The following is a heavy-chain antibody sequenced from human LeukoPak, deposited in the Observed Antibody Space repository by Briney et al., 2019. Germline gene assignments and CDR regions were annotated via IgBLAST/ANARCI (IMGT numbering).Heavy chain of an antibody. CDR1: VGSISGYY. CDR3: ARDDSGSYYFDS. Sequence: SETLSLTCTVSVGSISGYYWSWIRQPPGKGLEWIAYIYYSGSTNYNPSLKSRVTISLDTSKNQFSLKLTSVTAADTAVYYCARDDSGSYYFDSWGQGTLVTVSS. D-gene: IGHD6-19*01. V-gene: IGHV4-59*01. J-gene: IGHJ4*02. CDR2: IYYSGST.